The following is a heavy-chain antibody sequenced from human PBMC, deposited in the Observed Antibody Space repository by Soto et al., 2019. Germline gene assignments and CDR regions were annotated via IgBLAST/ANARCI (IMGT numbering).Heavy chain of an antibody. Sequence: SVKVSCKASGGSFSSDAITWVRQAPGQGLEWIGEIIPMFDTTNYAPEFQGRVTITADTATTTVYMEVNRLTPDDTAVYYCAREVVTETTLGYFDFWGQGALVTVPQ. V-gene: IGHV1-69*06. CDR1: GGSFSSDA. CDR3: AREVVTETTLGYFDF. CDR2: IIPMFDTT. J-gene: IGHJ4*02. D-gene: IGHD2-21*02.